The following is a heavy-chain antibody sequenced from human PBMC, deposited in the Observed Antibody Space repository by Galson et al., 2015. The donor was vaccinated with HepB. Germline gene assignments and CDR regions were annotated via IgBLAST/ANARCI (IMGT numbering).Heavy chain of an antibody. V-gene: IGHV3-21*01. CDR3: AREVNSIMGTTALAYFDS. CDR1: GFTFSTSN. J-gene: IGHJ4*02. Sequence: SLRLSCAASGFTFSTSNMSWVRQVPGKGLEWVSFINGRGGDIYYADSVKGRFTISRDNSKKSLFLQMKNLRPADTGVYYCAREVNSIMGTTALAYFDSWGQGTVVTVSS. CDR2: INGRGGDI. D-gene: IGHD1-26*01.